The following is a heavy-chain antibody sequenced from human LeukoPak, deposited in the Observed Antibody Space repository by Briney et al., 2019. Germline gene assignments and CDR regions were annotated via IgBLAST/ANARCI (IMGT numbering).Heavy chain of an antibody. Sequence: ASVKVSCKASGYTFTSDYMHWVRQAPGQGLEWMGIINPSGGSTSYAQKFQGRVTITRATSTSTVYMELSSLRPADPAVYSCASESVANDCSGGSCYLGYWGQGTLVTVFS. CDR2: INPSGGST. CDR3: ASESVANDCSGGSCYLGY. D-gene: IGHD2-15*01. CDR1: GYTFTSDY. V-gene: IGHV1-46*01. J-gene: IGHJ4*02.